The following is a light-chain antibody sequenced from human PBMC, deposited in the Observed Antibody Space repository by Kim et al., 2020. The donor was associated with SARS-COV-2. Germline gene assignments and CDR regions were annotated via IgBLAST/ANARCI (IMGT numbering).Light chain of an antibody. CDR3: SSYGGSNNYVV. J-gene: IGLJ2*01. Sequence: QSALTQPPSASGSPGQSLTISCTGTSSDVGGYNYVSWYQRHPGKAPKLMIYEVSKRPSGVPDRFSASKSGNTASLTVSGLRAEDEADYYCSSYGGSNNYVVFGGGTQLTVL. CDR1: SSDVGGYNY. V-gene: IGLV2-8*01. CDR2: EVS.